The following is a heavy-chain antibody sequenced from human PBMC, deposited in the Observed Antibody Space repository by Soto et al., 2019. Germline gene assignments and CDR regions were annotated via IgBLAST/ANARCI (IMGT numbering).Heavy chain of an antibody. CDR1: GFTFSSYA. D-gene: IGHD3-16*01. V-gene: IGHV3-30-3*01. J-gene: IGHJ6*02. Sequence: HPGGSLRLSCAASGFTFSSYAMHWVRQAPGKGLEWVAVISYDGSNKYYADSVKGRFTISRDNSKNTLYLQMNSLRAEDTAVYYCARDFGSTLWGYYGMDVWGQGTTVTVSS. CDR3: ARDFGSTLWGYYGMDV. CDR2: ISYDGSNK.